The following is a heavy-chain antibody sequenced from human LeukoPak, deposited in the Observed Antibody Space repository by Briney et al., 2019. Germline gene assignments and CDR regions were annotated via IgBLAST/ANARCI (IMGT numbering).Heavy chain of an antibody. CDR2: IYYSGST. D-gene: IGHD5-18*01. V-gene: IGHV4-59*01. J-gene: IGHJ6*03. Sequence: SETLSLTCTVSGGSISSYYWSWIRQPPGKGLEWIGYIYYSGSTNYNPSLKSRVTISVDTSKNQFSLKLSSVTAADTAVYYCAREGGGYSYGYYCYYYMDVWGKGTTATVSS. CDR3: AREGGGYSYGYYCYYYMDV. CDR1: GGSISSYY.